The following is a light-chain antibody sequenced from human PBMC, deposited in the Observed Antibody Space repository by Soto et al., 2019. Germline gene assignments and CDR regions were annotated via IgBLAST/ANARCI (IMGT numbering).Light chain of an antibody. V-gene: IGLV2-14*01. Sequence: QSALTQPASLSGSPGQSITISCTGTSSDIGAYDYVSWFQQHPGKAPKLMISEVNNRPSGVSNRFSGSKSGNTAYLTISGLQVEDEADYYCSSFTSRFTFNYVFGTGTKLTVL. CDR3: SSFTSRFTFNYV. J-gene: IGLJ1*01. CDR2: EVN. CDR1: SSDIGAYDY.